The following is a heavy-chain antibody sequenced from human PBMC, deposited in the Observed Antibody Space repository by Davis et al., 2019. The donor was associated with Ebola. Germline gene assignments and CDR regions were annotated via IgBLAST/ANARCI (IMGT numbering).Heavy chain of an antibody. CDR2: IWYDGSNK. J-gene: IGHJ4*02. CDR1: GFTFSSYS. CDR3: ARYFGSYVDY. D-gene: IGHD3-10*01. Sequence: GGSLRLSCAASGFTFSSYSMNWVRQAPGKGLEWVALIWYDGSNKNYADSLKGRFTISRDNSKNTLYLQMNSLRAEDTAVYYCARYFGSYVDYWGQGTLVTVSS. V-gene: IGHV3-33*08.